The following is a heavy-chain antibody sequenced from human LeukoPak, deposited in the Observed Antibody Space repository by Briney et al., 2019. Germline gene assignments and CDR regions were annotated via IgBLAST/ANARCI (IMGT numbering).Heavy chain of an antibody. J-gene: IGHJ4*02. CDR2: INSDGSWT. CDR1: GFTFTTYW. D-gene: IGHD2/OR15-2a*01. Sequence: PGGSLRLSCAASGFTFTTYWMHWVRQVPGKGLVWVSHINSDGSWTSYADSVKGRFTISKGNAKNTVYLQMNSLRAEDTAVYYCVSFYETYWGRGTLVTVSS. CDR3: VSFYETY. V-gene: IGHV3-74*01.